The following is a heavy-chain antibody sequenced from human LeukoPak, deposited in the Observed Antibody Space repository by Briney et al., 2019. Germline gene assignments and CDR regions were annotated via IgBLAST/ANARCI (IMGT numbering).Heavy chain of an antibody. J-gene: IGHJ4*02. CDR2: INGRGVTT. V-gene: IGHV3-23*01. CDR1: GFTFDNYA. Sequence: GGSLRLSCATSGFTFDNYAMTWVRQAPGRGLQWVSIINGRGVTTYYADSVKGRFTMSRDNSKSTLSLQMNSLRAEDTAVYYCARASGGPWLPPEGFDYWGQGILVTVSS. D-gene: IGHD6-19*01. CDR3: ARASGGPWLPPEGFDY.